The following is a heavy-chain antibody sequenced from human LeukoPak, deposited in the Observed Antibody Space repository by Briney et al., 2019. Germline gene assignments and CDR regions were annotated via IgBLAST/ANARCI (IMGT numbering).Heavy chain of an antibody. Sequence: GGSLRLSCAAPGFTFSSYAINWVRQAPGRGLEWVSAIRGNGDSTYNADSVKGRFTISRDNSKNTLYLQMNSLRAEDTAVYYCAKGRYYDSGNAFDIWGQGTMVTVSS. CDR1: GFTFSSYA. D-gene: IGHD3-9*01. CDR3: AKGRYYDSGNAFDI. J-gene: IGHJ3*02. CDR2: IRGNGDST. V-gene: IGHV3-23*01.